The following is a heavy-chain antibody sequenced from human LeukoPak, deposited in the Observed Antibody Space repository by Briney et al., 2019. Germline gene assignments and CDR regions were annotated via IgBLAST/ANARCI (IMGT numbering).Heavy chain of an antibody. D-gene: IGHD6-13*01. J-gene: IGHJ4*02. CDR2: FSGSGAGT. CDR3: AIHVSISWFSAFVY. V-gene: IGHV3-23*01. CDR1: GFTFSSFA. Sequence: PGGSLRLSCAASGFTFSSFAVSWVRQAPGKGLEWVSGFSGSGAGTLHADSVTGRFTISRDNSRTTLYPQRESLRAEETAVYYCAIHVSISWFSAFVYWGQGTLFTVSS.